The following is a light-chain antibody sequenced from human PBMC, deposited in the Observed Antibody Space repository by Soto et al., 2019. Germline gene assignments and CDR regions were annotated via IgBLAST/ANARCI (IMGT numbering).Light chain of an antibody. J-gene: IGKJ2*01. V-gene: IGKV3-15*01. Sequence: EIVMTQSPVTLSVSPGERATLSCRASLSVSSKLAWYQQKPGQAPRLLIYGASTRPTGIPARFSCSGSGTEFTLSISTLQSEYFAVYYCQHYNSWPQTFGQGTKLELK. CDR3: QHYNSWPQT. CDR1: LSVSSK. CDR2: GAS.